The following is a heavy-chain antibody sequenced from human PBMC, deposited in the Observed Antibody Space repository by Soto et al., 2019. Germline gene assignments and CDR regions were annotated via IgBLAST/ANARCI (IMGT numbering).Heavy chain of an antibody. J-gene: IGHJ5*02. Sequence: PSETLSLTCTVSGGSISSGDYSWSRVRQSPGKSLERIGHIYNSGITYYNPPLKSRVVISIDTARNQFSLRLNSLTAADRAVYFCARGVTVFGLVSRFXFDPWGQAPVVTVSS. CDR3: ARGVTVFGLVSRFXFDP. CDR2: IYNSGIT. D-gene: IGHD3-3*01. CDR1: GGSISSGDYS. V-gene: IGHV4-30-4*01.